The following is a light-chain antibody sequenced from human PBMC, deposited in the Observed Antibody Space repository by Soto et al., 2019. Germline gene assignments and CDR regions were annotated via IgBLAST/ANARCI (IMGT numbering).Light chain of an antibody. CDR1: SGHSSYI. CDR3: ETWDSNFVV. CDR2: LEGSGSY. V-gene: IGLV4-60*03. Sequence: QPVLTQSSSASASLGSSVKLTCTLSSGHSSYIIAWHQQQPGKAPRYLMKLEGSGSYNKGSGVPDRFSGSSFGADRYLTISNLQSEDEADYYCETWDSNFVVFGGGTKLTVL. J-gene: IGLJ2*01.